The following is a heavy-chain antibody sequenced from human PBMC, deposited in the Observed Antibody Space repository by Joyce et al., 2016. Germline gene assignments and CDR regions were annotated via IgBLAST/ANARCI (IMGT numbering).Heavy chain of an antibody. D-gene: IGHD2-8*01. CDR2: LSSRSSYI. CDR3: ARSSYTNGIFDY. J-gene: IGHJ4*02. V-gene: IGHV3-21*01. CDR1: GFTFSSYS. Sequence: EVQLVESGGGLVKPGGSLSLSCSAFGFTFSSYSMSWVRQAPGKGLEWVSSLSSRSSYIKYTDSVKGRFTISRDNAKNSLYLQMNSLRVEDTAVYYCARSSYTNGIFDYWGQGTLVTVSS.